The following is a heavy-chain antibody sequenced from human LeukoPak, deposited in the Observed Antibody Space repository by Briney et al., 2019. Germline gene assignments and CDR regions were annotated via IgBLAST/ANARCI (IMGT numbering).Heavy chain of an antibody. CDR1: GGSISSYY. CDR3: ARDRGVRGGSYGTWFDP. V-gene: IGHV4-4*07. CDR2: IYTSGST. Sequence: SETLSLTCTVSGGSISSYYWSWIRQPAGKGLEWIGRIYTSGSTNYNPSLKSRVTMSVDTSKNQISRKLSSVTATATAVDYYARDRGVRGGSYGTWFDPWGQGTLVTVSS. D-gene: IGHD1-26*01. J-gene: IGHJ5*02.